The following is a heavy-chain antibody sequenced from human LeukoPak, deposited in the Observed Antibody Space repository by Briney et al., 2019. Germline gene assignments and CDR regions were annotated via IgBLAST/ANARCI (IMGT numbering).Heavy chain of an antibody. CDR1: GFTVSSNS. V-gene: IGHV3-53*01. CDR3: ARRAGAYSHPYDY. D-gene: IGHD4/OR15-4a*01. J-gene: IGHJ4*02. CDR2: IYSDNT. Sequence: GGSLRLSCTVSGFTVSSNSMSWVRQAPGKGLEWVSFIYSDNTHYSDSVKGRFTISRDNSKNTLYLQMNSLRAEDTAVYHCARRAGAYSHPYDYWGQGTLVTVSS.